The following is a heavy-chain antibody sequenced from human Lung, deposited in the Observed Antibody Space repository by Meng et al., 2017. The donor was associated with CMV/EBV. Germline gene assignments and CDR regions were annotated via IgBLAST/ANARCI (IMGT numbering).Heavy chain of an antibody. Sequence: GGSLRLXCTASGFTFSRFWMSWVRQAPGKGLEWVANIKQDGTEKSYVDSVKGRFTISRDNAKNSLYLQMNRLRAEDTAVYYCARVPESRCYGSGSYNGMDDXGQGXTVTVSS. D-gene: IGHD3-10*01. CDR1: GFTFSRFW. V-gene: IGHV3-7*01. J-gene: IGHJ6*02. CDR3: ARVPESRCYGSGSYNGMDD. CDR2: IKQDGTEK.